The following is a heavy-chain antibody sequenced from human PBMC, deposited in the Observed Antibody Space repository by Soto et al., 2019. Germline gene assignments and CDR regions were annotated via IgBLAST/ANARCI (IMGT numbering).Heavy chain of an antibody. Sequence: PSQTLSLTCAISGDSVSSNSAAWNWIRQSPSRGLEWLGRTYYRSKWYNDYAVSVKSRMTITPDTSKNQFSLQLNSVTPEDTAVYYCARKYSSSWADDLDIWGQGTKVTVSS. CDR1: GDSVSSNSAA. J-gene: IGHJ3*02. D-gene: IGHD6-13*01. CDR3: ARKYSSSWADDLDI. V-gene: IGHV6-1*01. CDR2: TYYRSKWYN.